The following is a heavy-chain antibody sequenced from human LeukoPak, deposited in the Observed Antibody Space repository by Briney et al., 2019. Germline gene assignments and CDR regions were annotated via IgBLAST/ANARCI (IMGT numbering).Heavy chain of an antibody. CDR1: GFTFSNGW. D-gene: IGHD2-15*01. V-gene: IGHV3-15*07. CDR3: TKQGYCSGGSCYDYYYYGMDV. CDR2: ILSKAGGETT. J-gene: IGHJ6*02. Sequence: GGSLRLSCVGSGFTFSNGWMNWVRQAPGKGPEWVGRILSKAGGETTDYAAPVKGRFIISRDDSKNTLYLQMDSLKTEDTAVYYCTKQGYCSGGSCYDYYYYGMDVWGQGTTVTVSS.